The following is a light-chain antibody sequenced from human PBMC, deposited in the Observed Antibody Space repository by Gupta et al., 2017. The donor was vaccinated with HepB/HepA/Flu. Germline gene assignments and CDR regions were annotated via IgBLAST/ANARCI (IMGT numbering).Light chain of an antibody. CDR3: QQEDSTPFA. V-gene: IGKV4-1*01. J-gene: IGKJ4*01. CDR2: WAS. Sequence: IVMTQSPDSLAVSLGERATINCKSSQSVLYSSNNKNYLTWYQQKPGQPPKLLIYWASTRESGVPDRFSGSGSGTDFTLTISSLQAGDVAVYYCQQEDSTPFAFGGGTKVEIK. CDR1: QSVLYSSNNKNY.